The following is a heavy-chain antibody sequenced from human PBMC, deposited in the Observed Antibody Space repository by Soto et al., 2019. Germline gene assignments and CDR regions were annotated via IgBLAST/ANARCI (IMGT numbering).Heavy chain of an antibody. Sequence: QVQLQESGPGLVKPSQTLTLTCTASGGSISISGYHWTWIRQHPGKGLEWIGSIYYSGTTYYNPSLQSRLTISIDTSANQVSLRLSSVTAADTAVYYCARDTSSSPCYNHGMDVWGQGTTVTVSS. J-gene: IGHJ6*02. CDR2: IYYSGTT. D-gene: IGHD6-6*01. CDR3: ARDTSSSPCYNHGMDV. CDR1: GGSISISGYH. V-gene: IGHV4-31*03.